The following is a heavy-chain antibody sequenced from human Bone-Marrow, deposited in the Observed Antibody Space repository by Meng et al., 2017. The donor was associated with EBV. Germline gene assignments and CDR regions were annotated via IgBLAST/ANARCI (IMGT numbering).Heavy chain of an antibody. CDR1: GYTFTNYA. V-gene: IGHV1-3*01. D-gene: IGHD3-22*01. Sequence: VQLVQSGAEVKKPGASVKVSCKASGYTFTNYAIHWVRQAPGQRPEWMGWINGGNGKTKYSQKFQGRLTITRDTSASTASMELSSLRSEDTAVYYCARASPYDSSGYSDYWGQGTLVTVSS. J-gene: IGHJ4*02. CDR3: ARASPYDSSGYSDY. CDR2: INGGNGKT.